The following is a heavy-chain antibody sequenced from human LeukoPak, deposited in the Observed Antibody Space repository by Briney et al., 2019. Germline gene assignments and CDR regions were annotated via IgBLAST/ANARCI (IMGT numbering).Heavy chain of an antibody. Sequence: SETLSLTCTVSGGSISSGDYYWSWIRQPPGKGLEWIGYIYYSGSPYSNPSLKSRLTISVDTSKNQFSLKLSSVTAADTAVYYCARVLVDCSGGSCYYFDYWGQGTLVTVSS. J-gene: IGHJ4*02. V-gene: IGHV4-30-4*08. CDR1: GGSISSGDYY. CDR3: ARVLVDCSGGSCYYFDY. D-gene: IGHD2-15*01. CDR2: IYYSGSP.